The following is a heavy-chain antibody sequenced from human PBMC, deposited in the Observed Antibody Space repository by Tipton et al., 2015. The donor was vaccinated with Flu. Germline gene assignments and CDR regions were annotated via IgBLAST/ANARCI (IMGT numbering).Heavy chain of an antibody. CDR2: VYYSGST. CDR1: GGSISSGGAY. V-gene: IGHV4-31*03. D-gene: IGHD4-11*01. J-gene: IGHJ5*02. CDR3: ARRDFSNYVSDPKNWFDR. Sequence: GLVKPSQTLSLTCTVSGGSISSGGAYWSWIRQHPGKGLEWIGCVYYSGSTYYNPSLKSRVTISIDTSKNQFSLEMRSVTAADMAVYYCARRDFSNYVSDPKNWFDRWGQGTLVTVSS.